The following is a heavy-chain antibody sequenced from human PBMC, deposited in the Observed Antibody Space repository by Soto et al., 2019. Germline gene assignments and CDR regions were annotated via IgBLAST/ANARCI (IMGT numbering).Heavy chain of an antibody. D-gene: IGHD6-19*01. Sequence: EVQLVETGGGLIQPGGSVRLSCAASGFTVSSNYMSWVRQAPGKGLEWVSVIYSGGSTYYADSVKGRFTISRDNSKNTLYLQMNSLRAEDTAVYYCARDLGRYSSGPWGQGTLVTVSS. CDR1: GFTVSSNY. J-gene: IGHJ5*02. V-gene: IGHV3-53*02. CDR2: IYSGGST. CDR3: ARDLGRYSSGP.